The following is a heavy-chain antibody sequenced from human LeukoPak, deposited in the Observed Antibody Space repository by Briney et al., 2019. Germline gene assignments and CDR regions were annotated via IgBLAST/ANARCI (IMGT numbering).Heavy chain of an antibody. CDR3: AIPMVRLTYHFDY. V-gene: IGHV1-8*01. J-gene: IGHJ4*02. Sequence: ASVKVSCKASGYTFTSYDINWVRQATGQGLEWMGWMNPNSGNTGYAQKFQGRVTMTRNTSISTAYMELSSLRSEDTAVYYCAIPMVRLTYHFDYWGRGTLVTVSS. D-gene: IGHD3-10*01. CDR1: GYTFTSYD. CDR2: MNPNSGNT.